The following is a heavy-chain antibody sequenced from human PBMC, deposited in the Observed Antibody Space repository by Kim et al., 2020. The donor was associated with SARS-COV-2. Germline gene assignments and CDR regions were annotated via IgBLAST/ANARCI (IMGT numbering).Heavy chain of an antibody. CDR1: GFTFGDYA. CDR2: IRSKAYGGTT. D-gene: IGHD5-12*01. J-gene: IGHJ6*03. V-gene: IGHV3-49*04. CDR3: TRAHNIGRWAYYYYYYMDV. Sequence: GGSLRLSCTASGFTFGDYAMSWVRQAPGKGLEWVGFIRSKAYGGTTEYAASVKGRFTISRDDSKSIAYLQMYSLKTEDTAVYYCTRAHNIGRWAYYYYYYMDVWGKGTTVTVSS.